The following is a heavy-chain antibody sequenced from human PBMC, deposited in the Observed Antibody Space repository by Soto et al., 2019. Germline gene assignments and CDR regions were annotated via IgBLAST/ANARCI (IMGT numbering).Heavy chain of an antibody. V-gene: IGHV1-2*04. Sequence: VASVKVSCKASGYTFTGHYMHWVRQAPGQGLEWMGWINPNSGGTNYAQKFQGWVTMTRDTSISTAYMELSRLRSDDTAVYYCAREALTRKLDASDIWGQGTMVTVSS. CDR2: INPNSGGT. CDR1: GYTFTGHY. D-gene: IGHD3-16*02. CDR3: AREALTRKLDASDI. J-gene: IGHJ3*02.